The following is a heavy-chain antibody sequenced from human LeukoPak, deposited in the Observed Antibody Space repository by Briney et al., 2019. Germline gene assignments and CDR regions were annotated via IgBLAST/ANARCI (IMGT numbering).Heavy chain of an antibody. V-gene: IGHV3-48*02. CDR2: ISSTSSTI. CDR3: ARSFDH. J-gene: IGHJ4*02. CDR1: GFTFSTYT. Sequence: PGGSLRLSCAASGFTFSTYTMNWVRQAPGKGLEWVSYISSTSSTIYYADSAQGRFTISRDSAKNSLYLQMNSLRDEDTAVYYCARSFDHWGQGTLVTVSS.